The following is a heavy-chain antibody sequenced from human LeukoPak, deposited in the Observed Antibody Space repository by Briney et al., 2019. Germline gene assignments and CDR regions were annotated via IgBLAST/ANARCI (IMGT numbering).Heavy chain of an antibody. CDR1: GYTFTSYG. Sequence: GASVKVSCKASGYTFTSYGISWVRQAPGQGLEWMGWISAYNGNTNYAQKLQGRVTMTTDTSTSTAYMELRSLRSDDTAVYHCARAGTFLRYFDWLPYDYWGQGTLVTVSS. CDR2: ISAYNGNT. D-gene: IGHD3-9*01. J-gene: IGHJ4*02. CDR3: ARAGTFLRYFDWLPYDY. V-gene: IGHV1-18*04.